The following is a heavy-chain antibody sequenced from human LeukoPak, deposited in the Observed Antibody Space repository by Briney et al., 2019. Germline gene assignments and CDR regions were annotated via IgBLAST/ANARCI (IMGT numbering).Heavy chain of an antibody. CDR2: ISSSGSTI. D-gene: IGHD5-18*01. CDR3: ARDLMHSYDY. J-gene: IGHJ4*02. V-gene: IGHV3-11*01. Sequence: GGALRLSCAASGLTFSDYYMSWIRQAAGKGLAWVSYISSSGSTIYYADSVRGRFTISRDSAKHSLYLPMNSLTEEGSAVYYCARDLMHSYDYWGQGTLVTVSA. CDR1: GLTFSDYY.